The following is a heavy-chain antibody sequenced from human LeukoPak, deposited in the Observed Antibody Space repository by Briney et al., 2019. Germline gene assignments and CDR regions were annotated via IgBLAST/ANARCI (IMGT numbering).Heavy chain of an antibody. CDR3: ARGLRYCSSTSCYNRGDLDY. CDR1: GGSISSYY. D-gene: IGHD2-2*02. J-gene: IGHJ4*02. CDR2: IYYSGST. V-gene: IGHV4-59*01. Sequence: SETLSLTCTVSGGSISSYYWSWIRQPRGKGLEWVGCIYYSGSTNYNPSLKSRVTISVDTSKNQFSLKLTSVPAADTAVYYCARGLRYCSSTSCYNRGDLDYWGRGTLVTVST.